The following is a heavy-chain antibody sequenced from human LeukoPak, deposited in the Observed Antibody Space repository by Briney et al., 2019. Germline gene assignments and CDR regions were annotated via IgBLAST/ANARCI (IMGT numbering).Heavy chain of an antibody. V-gene: IGHV1-18*01. CDR3: ATVSGGDILTGYHTNYYYYYGMDV. D-gene: IGHD3-9*01. CDR2: ISAYNGNT. Sequence: GASVKVSCKASGYTFTSYGISWVRQAPGQGLEWMGWISAYNGNTNYAQKLQGRVTMTTDTSTSTAYMELRSLTSDDTVVYYCATVSGGDILTGYHTNYYYYYGMDVWGQGTTVTVSS. CDR1: GYTFTSYG. J-gene: IGHJ6*02.